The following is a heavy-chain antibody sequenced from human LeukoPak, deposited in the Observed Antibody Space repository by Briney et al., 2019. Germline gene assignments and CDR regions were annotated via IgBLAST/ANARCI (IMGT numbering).Heavy chain of an antibody. CDR1: GYTFTGYY. D-gene: IGHD3-10*01. CDR2: ITPNSGAT. CDR3: ARGAGSGTYRRFDF. J-gene: IGHJ4*02. V-gene: IGHV1-2*02. Sequence: GASVKVSCKASGYTFTGYYMHWVRQAPGQGLEWMGWITPNSGATNYAEQFQGRVTMTRDTSISTVFMELSGLISDDTAVYYCARGAGSGTYRRFDFWGQGTLVTVSS.